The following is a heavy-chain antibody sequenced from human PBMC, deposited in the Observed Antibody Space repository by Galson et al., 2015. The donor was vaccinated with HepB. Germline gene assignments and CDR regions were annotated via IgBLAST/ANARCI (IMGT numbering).Heavy chain of an antibody. V-gene: IGHV1-58*01. CDR1: GFTFTSSA. CDR2: IVVGSGNT. Sequence: SVKVSCKASGFTFTSSAVQWVRQARGQRLEWIGWIVVGSGNTNYAQKFQERVTITRDMSTSTAYMELSSLRSEDTAVYYCAARGYYYDSSGYSDAFDIWGQGTMVTVSS. CDR3: AARGYYYDSSGYSDAFDI. J-gene: IGHJ3*02. D-gene: IGHD3-22*01.